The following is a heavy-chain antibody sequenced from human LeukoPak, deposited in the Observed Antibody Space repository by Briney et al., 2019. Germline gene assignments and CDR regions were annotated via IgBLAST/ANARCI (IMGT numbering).Heavy chain of an antibody. J-gene: IGHJ5*02. Sequence: ASVKVSCKASGYTFTGYYIHWVRQATGQGLEWMGWMNPNSGNTGYAQKFQGRVTMTRNTSISTAYMELSSLRSEDTAVYYCARGRAPYGSGSYYNHWFDPWGQGTLVTVSS. CDR2: MNPNSGNT. CDR1: GYTFTGYY. D-gene: IGHD3-10*01. V-gene: IGHV1-8*02. CDR3: ARGRAPYGSGSYYNHWFDP.